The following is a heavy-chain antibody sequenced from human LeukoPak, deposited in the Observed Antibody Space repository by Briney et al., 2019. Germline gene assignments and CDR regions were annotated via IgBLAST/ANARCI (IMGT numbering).Heavy chain of an antibody. CDR2: INPSGGST. J-gene: IGHJ5*02. Sequence: GASVKVSCKASGYTFTSYAMHWVRQAPGQGLEWMGIINPSGGSTSYAQKFQGRVTMTRDTSTSTVYMELSSLRSEDTAVYYCAREEGDGYNLLRFDPWGQGTLVTVSS. CDR1: GYTFTSYA. D-gene: IGHD5-24*01. V-gene: IGHV1-46*01. CDR3: AREEGDGYNLLRFDP.